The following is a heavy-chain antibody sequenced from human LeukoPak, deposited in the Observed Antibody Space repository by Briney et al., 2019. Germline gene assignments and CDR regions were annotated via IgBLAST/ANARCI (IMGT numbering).Heavy chain of an antibody. D-gene: IGHD6-13*01. CDR3: ARSSSFYYYYYMDV. Sequence: ASVKVSCKASGYTFTSYYMHWVRQAPGQGLEWKGIINPSGGSTSYAQKFQGRVTMTRDTSTSTAYMELRSLRSDDTAVYYCARSSSFYYYYYMDVWGKGTTVTVSS. CDR1: GYTFTSYY. J-gene: IGHJ6*03. V-gene: IGHV1-46*01. CDR2: INPSGGST.